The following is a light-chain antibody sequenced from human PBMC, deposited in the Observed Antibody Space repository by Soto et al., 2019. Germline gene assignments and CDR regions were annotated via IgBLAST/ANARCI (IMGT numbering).Light chain of an antibody. CDR2: EVT. CDR3: SSYAASNNFYFV. Sequence: QSALTQPPSASGSPGQSVTISCTGTSSDVGGYNYVSWYQQYPGRAPKLMIYEVTKRPSGVPDRFSGSKSGNTASLTVSGLQAEDEADYYCSSYAASNNFYFVFDGGTKLTVL. CDR1: SSDVGGYNY. J-gene: IGLJ3*02. V-gene: IGLV2-8*01.